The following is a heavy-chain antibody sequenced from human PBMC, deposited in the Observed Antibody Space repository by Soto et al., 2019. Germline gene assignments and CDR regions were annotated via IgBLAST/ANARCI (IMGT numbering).Heavy chain of an antibody. CDR1: GYTFTSYA. CDR2: INAGNGNT. J-gene: IGHJ4*02. Sequence: GASVKVSCKAFGYTFTSYAMHWVRQAPGQRLEWMGWINAGNGNTKYSQKFQGRVTITRDTSASTAYMELSSLRSEDTAVYYCARGTYYYDSSGYPLDYWGQGTLVTVSS. D-gene: IGHD3-22*01. V-gene: IGHV1-3*01. CDR3: ARGTYYYDSSGYPLDY.